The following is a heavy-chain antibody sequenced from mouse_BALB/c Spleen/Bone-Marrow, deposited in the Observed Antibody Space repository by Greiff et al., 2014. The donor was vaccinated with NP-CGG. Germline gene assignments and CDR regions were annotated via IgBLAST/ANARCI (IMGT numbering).Heavy chain of an antibody. J-gene: IGHJ4*01. V-gene: IGHV5-17*02. CDR1: GFTFGSFG. CDR2: ISSGSSTI. CDR3: ARGRPIYYGNLYAMDY. D-gene: IGHD2-1*01. Sequence: EVQRVESGGGLVQPGGSRKLSCAASGFTFGSFGMHWVRQAPEKGLEWVAYISSGSSTIYYADTVKGRFTISRDNPKNTLFLQMTSLRSEDTAMYYCARGRPIYYGNLYAMDYWGQGTSVTVSS.